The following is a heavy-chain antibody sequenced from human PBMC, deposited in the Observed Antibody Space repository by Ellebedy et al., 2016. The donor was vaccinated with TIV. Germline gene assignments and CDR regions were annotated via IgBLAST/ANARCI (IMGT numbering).Heavy chain of an antibody. V-gene: IGHV4-39*07. Sequence: SETLSLTCTVSGGSISSSSYYWGWIRQPPGKGLEWIGSIYYSGSTNYNPSLKSRVTISVDTSKNQFSLKLSSVTAADTAVYYCARDYCSGGNCYFDYWGQGTLVTVSS. J-gene: IGHJ4*02. CDR1: GGSISSSSYY. CDR2: IYYSGST. D-gene: IGHD2-15*01. CDR3: ARDYCSGGNCYFDY.